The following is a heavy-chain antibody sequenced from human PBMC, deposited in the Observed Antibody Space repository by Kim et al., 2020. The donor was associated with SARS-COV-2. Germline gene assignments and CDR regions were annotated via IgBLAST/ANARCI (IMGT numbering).Heavy chain of an antibody. Sequence: SETLSLTCAVYGGSFSGYYWSWIRQPPGKGLEWIGEINHSGSTNYNPSLKSRVTISVDTSKNQFSLKLSSVTAADTAVYYCARDGNYYDSSGYVDYWGQGTLVTVSS. J-gene: IGHJ4*02. V-gene: IGHV4-34*01. CDR3: ARDGNYYDSSGYVDY. D-gene: IGHD3-22*01. CDR2: INHSGST. CDR1: GGSFSGYY.